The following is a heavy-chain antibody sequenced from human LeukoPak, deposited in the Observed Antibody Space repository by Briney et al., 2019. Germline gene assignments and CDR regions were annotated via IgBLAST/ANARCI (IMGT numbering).Heavy chain of an antibody. D-gene: IGHD3-10*01. Sequence: SETLSLTCTVSGGSISTYYWSWIRQPPGKGLEWIGSIYHSGSTYYIPSLKSRVTISLDTSKNQFSLSLSSVTAADTAVYYCARGGYYGSGNDFRFDPWGQGTLVTVSS. V-gene: IGHV4-59*01. CDR3: ARGGYYGSGNDFRFDP. J-gene: IGHJ5*02. CDR2: IYHSGST. CDR1: GGSISTYY.